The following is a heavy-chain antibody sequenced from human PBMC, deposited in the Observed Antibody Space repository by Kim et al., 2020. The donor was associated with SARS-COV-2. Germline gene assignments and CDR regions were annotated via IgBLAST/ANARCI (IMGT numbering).Heavy chain of an antibody. V-gene: IGHV4-34*01. D-gene: IGHD6-6*01. CDR1: GGSFSGYY. CDR2: INHSGST. J-gene: IGHJ4*02. CDR3: ARGPSRIAAQRPFDY. Sequence: SETLSLTCAVYGGSFSGYYWSWIRQPPGKGLEWIGEINHSGSTNYNPSLKSRVTISVDTSKNQFSLKLSSVTAADTAVYYCARGPSRIAAQRPFDYWGQGTLVTVSS.